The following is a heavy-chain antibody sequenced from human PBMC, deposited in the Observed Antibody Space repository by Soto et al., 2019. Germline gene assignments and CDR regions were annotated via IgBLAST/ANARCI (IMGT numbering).Heavy chain of an antibody. CDR2: ISGSGGST. J-gene: IGHJ2*01. D-gene: IGHD4-17*01. V-gene: IGHV3-23*01. CDR3: AKFRDDYGDERWGYFDL. Sequence: EVQLLESGGGLVQPGGSLRLSCAASGFTFSSYAMSWVRQAPGKGLEWVSAISGSGGSTYYADSVKGRFTISRDNSKNTLYLQMNSLRAEDTAVYYCAKFRDDYGDERWGYFDLWGRGTLVTVSS. CDR1: GFTFSSYA.